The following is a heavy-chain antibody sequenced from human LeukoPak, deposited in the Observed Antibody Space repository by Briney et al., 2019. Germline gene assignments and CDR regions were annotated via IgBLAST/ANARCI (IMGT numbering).Heavy chain of an antibody. CDR3: ARASGSYKT. CDR2: ISSSGSTI. Sequence: PGGSLRLSCAASGFTFSSYEMNWVRQAPGKGLEWISYISSSGSTIYYADSVKGRFSISRDNAKNSLYLQMNSLRAEDTAAYYCARASGSYKTWGQGTLVTVSS. D-gene: IGHD1-26*01. V-gene: IGHV3-48*03. CDR1: GFTFSSYE. J-gene: IGHJ5*02.